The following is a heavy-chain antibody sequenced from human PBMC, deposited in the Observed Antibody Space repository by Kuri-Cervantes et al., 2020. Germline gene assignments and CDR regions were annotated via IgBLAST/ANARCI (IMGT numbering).Heavy chain of an antibody. Sequence: GESLKISCAASGFTFSSYAMRWVRQAPGKGLEWVSTSGSGGGTSYADSVKGRFTISRDNSKNTLYLQMNSLRAEDTAVYYCAKDLYTSARKAIDYWGQGTLVTVSS. D-gene: IGHD6-19*01. V-gene: IGHV3-23*01. CDR1: GFTFSSYA. J-gene: IGHJ4*02. CDR2: SGSGGGT. CDR3: AKDLYTSARKAIDY.